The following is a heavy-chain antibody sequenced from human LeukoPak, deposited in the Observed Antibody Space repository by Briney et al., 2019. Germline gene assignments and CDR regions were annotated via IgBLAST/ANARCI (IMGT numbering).Heavy chain of an antibody. V-gene: IGHV3-23*01. D-gene: IGHD1-26*01. CDR3: AKVPAGAFDY. CDR2: ISGSGGTT. Sequence: QTGGSLGLSCAASGFTFSSYAMGWIRQDPVKGLEWVSVISGSGGTTYYVDSVKGRFTISRDNSKTTLYLQMDSLRADDTAVYYCAKVPAGAFDYWGQGTLVTVSS. CDR1: GFTFSSYA. J-gene: IGHJ4*02.